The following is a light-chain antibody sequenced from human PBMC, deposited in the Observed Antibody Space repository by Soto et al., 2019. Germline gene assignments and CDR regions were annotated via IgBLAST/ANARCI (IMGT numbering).Light chain of an antibody. J-gene: IGLJ2*01. V-gene: IGLV1-44*01. CDR1: SSNIGSNT. Sequence: QSVLTQPPSASGTPGQRVTISCSGSSSNIGSNTVNWYQQLPGTAPKLLIYSNNQRPSGVPDRFSGSKSGTSASLAISGLQSEEEADYYCAAWDDSLNGPGFGGGTKLTV. CDR3: AAWDDSLNGPG. CDR2: SNN.